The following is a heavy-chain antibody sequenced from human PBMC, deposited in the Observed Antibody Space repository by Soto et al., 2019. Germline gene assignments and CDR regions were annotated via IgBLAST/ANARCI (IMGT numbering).Heavy chain of an antibody. CDR3: ARPPAITHQYDYGLAV. V-gene: IGHV1-69*13. CDR2: VIPIFGTA. J-gene: IGHJ6*02. CDR1: GGTFSSYA. D-gene: IGHD3-10*01. Sequence: SVKVSCKASGGTFSSYAISWVRQAPGQGLEWMGGVIPIFGTANYPQKFQGRLTITADEATNTAYMELNSLRSDDTAVYYCARPPAITHQYDYGLAVWGQGTTVTVSS.